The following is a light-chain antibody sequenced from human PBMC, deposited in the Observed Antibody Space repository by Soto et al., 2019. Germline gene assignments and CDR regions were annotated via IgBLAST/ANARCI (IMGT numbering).Light chain of an antibody. V-gene: IGLV2-14*01. CDR1: SSDVGDYNY. CDR3: SSFTSSVTYV. CDR2: DVS. Sequence: QSVLTQPASVSGSPGQSITISCTGTSSDVGDYNYVSWCQQHPGKAPKLMIYDVSSRPSGVSNRFSGSKSGNTASLTISGLQAEDEADYYCSSFTSSVTYVFGTGTKVTVL. J-gene: IGLJ1*01.